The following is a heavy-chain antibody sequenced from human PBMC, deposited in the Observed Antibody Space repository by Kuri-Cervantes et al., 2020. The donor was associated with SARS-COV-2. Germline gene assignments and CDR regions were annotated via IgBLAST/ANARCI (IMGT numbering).Heavy chain of an antibody. CDR3: ARDVGYGGSSELDITYFDS. CDR1: GGTFSSYA. D-gene: IGHD4-23*01. Sequence: SVKVSCKASGGTFSSYAISWVRQAPGQGLEWMGGIIPFFGRPSYAQRFEGRVTITADQSTRTVYMEMTSPTLEDTAVYFCARDVGYGGSSELDITYFDSWGQGTLVTVSS. CDR2: IIPFFGRP. V-gene: IGHV1-69*13. J-gene: IGHJ4*02.